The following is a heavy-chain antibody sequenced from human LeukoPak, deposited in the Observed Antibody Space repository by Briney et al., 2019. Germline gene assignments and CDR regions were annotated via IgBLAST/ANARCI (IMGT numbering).Heavy chain of an antibody. J-gene: IGHJ5*02. CDR2: ISTSSRYI. CDR1: GFTLSNYD. V-gene: IGHV3-21*01. D-gene: IGHD2-2*01. Sequence: TGGSLRLSCAASGFTLSNYDMNWVRQAPGKGLEWVPSISTSSRYIYYKDSVRGRFTISRDDAKNSLYLEMNSLRAEDTAVYYCARADCSSSTCYLRRSWFDPWGQGTLVTVSS. CDR3: ARADCSSSTCYLRRSWFDP.